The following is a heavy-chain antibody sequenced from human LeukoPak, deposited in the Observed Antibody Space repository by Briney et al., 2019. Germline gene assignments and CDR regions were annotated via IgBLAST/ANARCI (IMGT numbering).Heavy chain of an antibody. CDR2: INPNSGGT. J-gene: IGHJ5*02. CDR3: ARDSEPMVRGVANWFDP. CDR1: GDTFTGYY. V-gene: IGHV1-2*04. D-gene: IGHD3-10*01. Sequence: ASVKVSCKASGDTFTGYYIHWVRQAPGQGLEWMGWINPNSGGTNYAQKFQGWVTMTRDTSISTAYMELLRSDDTAVYYCARDSEPMVRGVANWFDPWGQGTLVTVSS.